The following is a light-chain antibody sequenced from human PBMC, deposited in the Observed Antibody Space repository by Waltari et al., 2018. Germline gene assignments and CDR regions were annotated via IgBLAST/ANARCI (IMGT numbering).Light chain of an antibody. J-gene: IGKJ4*01. Sequence: DIQLTQSPASLSASVGDRVTISCRASQGITSSLAWYQQQPGKAPKLLVFAASRLQSGVPSRFSGSGSGTQYTLTISNLQPEDFATYYCQQYSSTLLITFGGGTKV. CDR1: QGITSS. CDR2: AAS. V-gene: IGKV1-NL1*01. CDR3: QQYSSTLLIT.